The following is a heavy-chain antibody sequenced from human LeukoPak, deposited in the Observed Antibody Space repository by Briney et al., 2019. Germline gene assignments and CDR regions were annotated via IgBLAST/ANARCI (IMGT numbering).Heavy chain of an antibody. V-gene: IGHV3-30*18. Sequence: PGGSLRLSCAASGFTFSSYGIHWVRQAPGKGLEWVAVISYDGSNKYYADSVKGRFTISRDNSKNTLYLQMNSLRAEDTAVYYCAKDRFVARGEMATITGFDYWGQGTLVTVSS. CDR1: GFTFSSYG. J-gene: IGHJ4*02. CDR2: ISYDGSNK. D-gene: IGHD5-24*01. CDR3: AKDRFVARGEMATITGFDY.